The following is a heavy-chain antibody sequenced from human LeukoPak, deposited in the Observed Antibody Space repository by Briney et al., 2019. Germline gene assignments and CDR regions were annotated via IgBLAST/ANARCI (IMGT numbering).Heavy chain of an antibody. CDR2: IYYSGST. CDR3: ARDRIAVAGIPMDD. Sequence: SETLSLTCTVSGGSVSSYYWSWIRQPPGKGLEWIGYIYYSGSTNYNPSLKSRVTISVDTSKNQFSLKLSSVTAADTAVYYCARDRIAVAGIPMDDWGKGTTVTVSS. CDR1: GGSVSSYY. J-gene: IGHJ6*03. D-gene: IGHD6-19*01. V-gene: IGHV4-59*02.